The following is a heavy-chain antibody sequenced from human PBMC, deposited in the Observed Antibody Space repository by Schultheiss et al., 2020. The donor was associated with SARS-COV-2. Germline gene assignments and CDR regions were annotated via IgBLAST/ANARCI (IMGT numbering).Heavy chain of an antibody. V-gene: IGHV4-34*01. CDR2: INHSGST. Sequence: ESLKISCAASGFTFSSYSMNWVRQAPGKGLEWIGEINHSGSTNYNPSLKSRVTISVDTSKNQFSLKLSSVTAADTAVYYCARDQGDYWGQGTLVTVSS. CDR3: ARDQGDY. J-gene: IGHJ4*02. CDR1: GFTFSSYS.